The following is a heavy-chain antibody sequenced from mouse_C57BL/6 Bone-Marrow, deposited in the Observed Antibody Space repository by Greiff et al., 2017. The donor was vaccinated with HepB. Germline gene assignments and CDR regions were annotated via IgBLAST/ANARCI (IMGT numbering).Heavy chain of an antibody. CDR2: ISSGSSTI. D-gene: IGHD2-4*01. CDR3: ARWDYSYAVDY. J-gene: IGHJ4*01. V-gene: IGHV5-17*01. CDR1: GFTFSDYG. Sequence: EVQVVESGGGLVKPGGSLKLSCAASGFTFSDYGMHWVRQAPEKGLEWVAYISSGSSTIYYADTVKGRFTISRDNAKNTLFLQMTSLRSEDTAMYYCARWDYSYAVDYWGQGTSVTVSS.